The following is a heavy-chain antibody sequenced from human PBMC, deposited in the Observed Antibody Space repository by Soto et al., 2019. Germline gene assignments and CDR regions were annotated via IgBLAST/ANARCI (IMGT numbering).Heavy chain of an antibody. CDR3: ARLNGYDSYFDY. Sequence: GGSLRLSCAASGFTFSSYGMHWVRQAPGKGLEWVAVIWYDGSNKYYADSVKGRFTISRDNSKNTLYLQMNSLRAEDTAVYYCARLNGYDSYFDYWGQGTLVTSPQ. D-gene: IGHD5-12*01. CDR1: GFTFSSYG. V-gene: IGHV3-33*01. CDR2: IWYDGSNK. J-gene: IGHJ4*02.